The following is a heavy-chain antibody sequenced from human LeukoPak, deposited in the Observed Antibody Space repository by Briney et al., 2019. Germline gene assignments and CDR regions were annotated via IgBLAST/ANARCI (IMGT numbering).Heavy chain of an antibody. D-gene: IGHD5-18*01. V-gene: IGHV4-59*08. CDR2: IHYTGST. Sequence: SETLSLTCIVSGDSISSSYWSWIRQPPGKGLEWIGYIHYTGSTNYNPSLRSRVTISIDTSKNQFSLKLSPVTAADTAVYYCARVSRASLWLPLDSWGQGTLVTVSS. J-gene: IGHJ4*02. CDR3: ARVSRASLWLPLDS. CDR1: GDSISSSY.